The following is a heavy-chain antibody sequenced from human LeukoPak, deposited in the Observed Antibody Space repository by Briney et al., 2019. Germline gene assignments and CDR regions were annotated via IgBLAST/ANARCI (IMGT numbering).Heavy chain of an antibody. CDR3: ARDPVDTAVDY. D-gene: IGHD5-18*01. V-gene: IGHV4-34*01. J-gene: IGHJ4*02. Sequence: SETLSLTCAVYGGSFSGYYWSWIRQPPGKGLEWIGEINHSGSTNYNPSLKSRVTISVDTSKNQFSLKLSSVTAADTAVYYCARDPVDTAVDYWGQGTLVTVSS. CDR2: INHSGST. CDR1: GGSFSGYY.